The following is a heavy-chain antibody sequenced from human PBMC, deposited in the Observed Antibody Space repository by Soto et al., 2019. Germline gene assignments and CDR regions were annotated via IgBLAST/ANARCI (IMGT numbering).Heavy chain of an antibody. CDR3: ARGRRGRDGSGRERYYYYGMDV. D-gene: IGHD3-10*01. CDR1: GGSFSGYY. Sequence: PSETLSLTCAFYGGSFSGYYWSWTRQPPGKGLEWIGEINHSGSTNYNPSLKSRVTISVDTSKNQFSLKLSSVTAADTAVYYCARGRRGRDGSGRERYYYYGMDVWGQGTTVTVSS. V-gene: IGHV4-34*01. J-gene: IGHJ6*02. CDR2: INHSGST.